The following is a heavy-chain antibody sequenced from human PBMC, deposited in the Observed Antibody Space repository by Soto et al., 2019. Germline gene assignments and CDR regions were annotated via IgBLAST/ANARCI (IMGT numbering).Heavy chain of an antibody. D-gene: IGHD2-2*01. CDR1: GFTFSSYA. CDR3: AKGQPGYCSSTSCYAVFNYFDY. Sequence: EVQLLESGGGLVQPGGSLRLSCAASGFTFSSYAMSWVRQAPGKGLEWVSAISGSGGSTYYADYVKGRFTISRDNAKNTLYLQMNSLRDEDTDVYYCAKGQPGYCSSTSCYAVFNYFDYWGQGTLVTVSS. J-gene: IGHJ4*02. CDR2: ISGSGGST. V-gene: IGHV3-23*01.